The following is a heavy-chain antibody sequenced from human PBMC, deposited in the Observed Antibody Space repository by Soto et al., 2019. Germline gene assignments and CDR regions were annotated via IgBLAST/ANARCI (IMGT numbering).Heavy chain of an antibody. Sequence: GASVKVSCKASGGTFSRYAISWVRQAPGQGLEWMGGIIPIFGTANYAQKFQGRVTITADESTSTAYMELSSLRSEDTAVYYCARHQSYDSPSNYYGMDVWGQGTTVTVSS. CDR1: GGTFSRYA. CDR2: IIPIFGTA. D-gene: IGHD3-3*01. J-gene: IGHJ6*02. V-gene: IGHV1-69*13. CDR3: ARHQSYDSPSNYYGMDV.